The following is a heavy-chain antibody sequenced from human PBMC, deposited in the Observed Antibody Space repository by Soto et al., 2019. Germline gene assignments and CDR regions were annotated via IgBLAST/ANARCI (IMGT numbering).Heavy chain of an antibody. CDR3: ARHFTPGQAARVFGN. D-gene: IGHD6-6*01. CDR1: GDSVTSGIYY. Sequence: SATMALTCTVSGDSVTSGIYYWRWIRQPPGKGLEWIGHIYYSGPTNYTPSLKSRVTISVDTSKNQFSLKVSSVTAADTAVYYCARHFTPGQAARVFGNWGEGTPVTVSS. J-gene: IGHJ4*02. CDR2: IYYSGPT. V-gene: IGHV4-61*01.